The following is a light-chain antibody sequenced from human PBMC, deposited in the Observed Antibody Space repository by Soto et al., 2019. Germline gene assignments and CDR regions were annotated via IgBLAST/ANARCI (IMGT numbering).Light chain of an antibody. CDR2: EVS. J-gene: IGLJ3*02. CDR1: TSDVGGYDY. Sequence: QSALTQPASVSGSPGQSITISCTGTTSDVGGYDYVSWYQQHPGKAPKLIISEVSNRPSGVSNRFSGSKSGNTASLTISGLQAEDEADYYCRSYTSSNTRVFGGGTQLTVL. CDR3: RSYTSSNTRV. V-gene: IGLV2-14*03.